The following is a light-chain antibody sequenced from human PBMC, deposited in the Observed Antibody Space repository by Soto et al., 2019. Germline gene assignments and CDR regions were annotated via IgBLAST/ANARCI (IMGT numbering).Light chain of an antibody. J-gene: IGKJ4*01. Sequence: DIQMTQSPSSLSASVGDRVTITCQASQDISNYLNWYQQKPGKAPKLLIYDASNLETGVPSRFSGSGSGTDFTFTISRLQPEDIATYYCQQYDNLPITFGGGTKVEIK. CDR2: DAS. CDR3: QQYDNLPIT. V-gene: IGKV1-33*01. CDR1: QDISNY.